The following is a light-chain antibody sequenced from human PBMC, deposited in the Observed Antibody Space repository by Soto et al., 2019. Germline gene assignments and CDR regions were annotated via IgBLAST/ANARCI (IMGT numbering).Light chain of an antibody. Sequence: TVLAQSPVTLSLSPGERATLSCRASQSVSSYLAWYQQKPGQAPRLLMSGASSRATGVPDRFSGSGSGTDFTLTITRLEPEDFAVYYCHQYGTSPLTFGGGTKVDIK. CDR2: GAS. V-gene: IGKV3-20*01. CDR1: QSVSSY. CDR3: HQYGTSPLT. J-gene: IGKJ4*01.